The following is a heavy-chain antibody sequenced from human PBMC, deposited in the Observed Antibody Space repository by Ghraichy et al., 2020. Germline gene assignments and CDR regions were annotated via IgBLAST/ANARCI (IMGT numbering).Heavy chain of an antibody. CDR3: AREYCSGGRCFFGTGGSHFDY. CDR2: INSGGSST. CDR1: GFTLNNYW. D-gene: IGHD2-15*01. V-gene: IGHV3-74*01. J-gene: IGHJ4*02. Sequence: GESLNISCAASGFTLNNYWMHWVRQAPGKGLVWVSRINSGGSSTSYADSVKGRFTISRDNAKNTLYLQMNSLRAEDTAVYYCAREYCSGGRCFFGTGGSHFDYWGQGTLVTVSS.